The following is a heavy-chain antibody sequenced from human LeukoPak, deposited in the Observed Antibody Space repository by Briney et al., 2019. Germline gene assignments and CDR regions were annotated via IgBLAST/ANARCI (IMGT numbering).Heavy chain of an antibody. J-gene: IGHJ4*02. CDR3: ARDGWDYGDYEVDY. Sequence: GASVKVSCKTSGYTFTSYGISWVRQAPGQGLEWMGWISAYNGNTNYAQKLQGRVTMTTDTSTSTAYMELRSLRSDDTAVYYCARDGWDYGDYEVDYWGQGTLVTVSS. CDR1: GYTFTSYG. V-gene: IGHV1-18*01. CDR2: ISAYNGNT. D-gene: IGHD4-17*01.